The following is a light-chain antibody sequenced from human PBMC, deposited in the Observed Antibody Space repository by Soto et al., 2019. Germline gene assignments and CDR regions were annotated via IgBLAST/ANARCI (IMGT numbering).Light chain of an antibody. CDR2: GAS. Sequence: EIVMTQSPATLSVSPGEGVTLSCRASQRVTSNLAWYQQRPGQAPRLLICGASIRATGIPARFSGIGTGTEFTLTISSLESEDFAVYYCQHYNNWPRTFGGGTRVEI. CDR3: QHYNNWPRT. CDR1: QRVTSN. V-gene: IGKV3D-15*01. J-gene: IGKJ4*01.